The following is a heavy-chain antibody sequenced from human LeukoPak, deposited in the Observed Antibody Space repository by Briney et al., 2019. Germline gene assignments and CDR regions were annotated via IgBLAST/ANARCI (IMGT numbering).Heavy chain of an antibody. D-gene: IGHD6-19*01. J-gene: IGHJ4*02. CDR1: GFSFSSYS. CDR2: ISSGGRYV. V-gene: IGHV3-21*01. Sequence: GGSLRLSCAASGFSFSSYSMNWVRQAPGKGLEWVSSISSGGRYVYYADSVKGRFTISRDNAKNSLYLQMNSLRAEDTAVYYCTRDVRDEYTSGWYPIGYWGQGTLVTVSS. CDR3: TRDVRDEYTSGWYPIGY.